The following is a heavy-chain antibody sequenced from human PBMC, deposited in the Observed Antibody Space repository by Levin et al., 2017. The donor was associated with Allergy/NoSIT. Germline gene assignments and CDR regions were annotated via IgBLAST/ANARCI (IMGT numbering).Heavy chain of an antibody. J-gene: IGHJ6*02. Sequence: ASVKVSCKTSGYTFTAYYIHWVRQAPGQGLEWMGWIKPSDGATHYAQKFQGRVTMTRDTSITTVYMDVRGLRPDDTAVFYCARTGDMDVWGQGTTVTVSS. CDR2: IKPSDGAT. D-gene: IGHD3-16*01. V-gene: IGHV1-2*02. CDR3: ARTGDMDV. CDR1: GYTFTAYY.